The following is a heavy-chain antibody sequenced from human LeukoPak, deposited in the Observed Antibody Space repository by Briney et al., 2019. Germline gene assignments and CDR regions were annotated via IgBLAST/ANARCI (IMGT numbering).Heavy chain of an antibody. V-gene: IGHV3-74*01. J-gene: IGHJ4*02. Sequence: PGGSLRLSCAASGFTFSGYWMHWVRHAPGQGLVWVSRINSDGSTTSYADSVKGRFTISRDNAKNTLYLQMNSLRAADTAVYYCARNPPDYGDSRGDYGGQGTLVTVSS. D-gene: IGHD4-17*01. CDR1: GFTFSGYW. CDR3: ARNPPDYGDSRGDY. CDR2: INSDGSTT.